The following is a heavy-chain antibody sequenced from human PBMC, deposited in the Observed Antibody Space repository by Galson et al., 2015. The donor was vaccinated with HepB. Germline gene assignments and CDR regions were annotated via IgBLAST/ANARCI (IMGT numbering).Heavy chain of an antibody. CDR2: IKQDGSEK. D-gene: IGHD6-19*01. CDR1: GFTFSMYW. V-gene: IGHV3-7*01. Sequence: SLRLSCAASGFTFSMYWMNWVRQAPGKGLEWVANIKQDGSEKYYMDSVKGRFTISRDNAKNSLYLQMNSLRADDTAVYYCASDPRSGNIRPEYFHHWGQGTLLTVSS. J-gene: IGHJ1*01. CDR3: ASDPRSGNIRPEYFHH.